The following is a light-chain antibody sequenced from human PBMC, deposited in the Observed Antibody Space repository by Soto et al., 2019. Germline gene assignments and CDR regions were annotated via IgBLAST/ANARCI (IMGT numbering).Light chain of an antibody. J-gene: IGKJ1*01. CDR2: LNS. CDR3: MQSVQAPWT. CDR1: QSLLHSNGNNY. Sequence: DLVMTQSLLSLPVTPGEPASISCRSSQSLLHSNGNNYLDWYLQKPGQSPQLLIYLNSNRAPGVPDRCSGSGSGTDFTLRISRVEAEDVGIYYCMQSVQAPWTFGQGTKVDIK. V-gene: IGKV2-28*01.